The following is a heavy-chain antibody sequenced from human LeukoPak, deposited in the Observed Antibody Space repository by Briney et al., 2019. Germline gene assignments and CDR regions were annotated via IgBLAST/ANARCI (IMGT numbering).Heavy chain of an antibody. Sequence: GGSLRLSCAASGFTFSGYTMNWIRQAPGKGLEWVSGISGSGARSGSGGIPYYADSVKGRFTISRDNSKNTLYLQMNSLRAEDTAVYYCAKRPVSSGWNFFDYWGQGTLVTVSS. CDR1: GFTFSGYT. CDR3: AKRPVSSGWNFFDY. V-gene: IGHV3-23*01. CDR2: ISGSGARSGSGGIP. D-gene: IGHD6-19*01. J-gene: IGHJ4*02.